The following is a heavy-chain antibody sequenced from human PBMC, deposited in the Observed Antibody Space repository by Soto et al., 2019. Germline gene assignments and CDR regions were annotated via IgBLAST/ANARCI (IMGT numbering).Heavy chain of an antibody. CDR1: GGSISSSSFH. J-gene: IGHJ6*02. CDR2: IYYSGST. V-gene: IGHV4-39*07. D-gene: IGHD3-3*01. CDR3: ARAAPSPRGGLYYDFWSGYSPGYYYYGMDV. Sequence: PSETLSLTCTVSGGSISSSSFHWGWIRQPPGKGLEWIGSIYYSGSTNYNPSLKSRVTISVDTSKNQFSLKLSSVTAADTAVYYCARAAPSPRGGLYYDFWSGYSPGYYYYGMDVWGQGTTVTVSS.